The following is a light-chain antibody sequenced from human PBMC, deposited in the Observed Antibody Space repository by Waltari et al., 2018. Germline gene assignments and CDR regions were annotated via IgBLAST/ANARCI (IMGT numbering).Light chain of an antibody. CDR1: GSDVGDFNS. Sequence: QSVLTQPRSVSGSPGQSVTISCAGTGSDVGDFNSVSWYQQHPGKAPKLVIFDVTERPSGVPDRFSGSKAGTSASLPVSGLQAGDEADYYCCSYAGIWVFGGGTRLTVL. CDR2: DVT. V-gene: IGLV2-11*01. CDR3: CSYAGIWV. J-gene: IGLJ3*02.